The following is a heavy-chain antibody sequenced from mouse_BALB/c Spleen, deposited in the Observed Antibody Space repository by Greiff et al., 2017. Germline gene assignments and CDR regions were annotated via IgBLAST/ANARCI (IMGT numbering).Heavy chain of an antibody. CDR1: GYTFTDYN. D-gene: IGHD2-3*01. CDR3: ARALDGYYTAY. Sequence: EVQLQQSGPELVKPGASVKISCKASGYTFTDYNMHWVKQSHGKSLEWIGYIYPYNGGTGYNQKFKSKATLTVDNSSSTAYMELRSLTSEDSAVYYCARALDGYYTAYWGQGTLVTVSA. V-gene: IGHV1S29*02. CDR2: IYPYNGGT. J-gene: IGHJ3*01.